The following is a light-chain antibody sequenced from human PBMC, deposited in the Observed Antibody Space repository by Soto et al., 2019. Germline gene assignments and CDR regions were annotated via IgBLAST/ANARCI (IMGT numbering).Light chain of an antibody. Sequence: QSVLTQPASASGSPGQSITISCTGTSSDVGGYNYVSWYQHHPGKAPKLMIYDVTNRPSGISNRFSGSKSGNTASLTISVLQTEDEADYYCSSYTISSTYVFGTGTKVTVL. CDR2: DVT. V-gene: IGLV2-14*03. CDR1: SSDVGGYNY. J-gene: IGLJ1*01. CDR3: SSYTISSTYV.